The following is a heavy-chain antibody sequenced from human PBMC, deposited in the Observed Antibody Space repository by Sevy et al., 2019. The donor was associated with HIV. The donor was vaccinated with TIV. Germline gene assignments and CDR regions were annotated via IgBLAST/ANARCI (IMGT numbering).Heavy chain of an antibody. D-gene: IGHD2-21*02. V-gene: IGHV3-30*18. CDR2: MTYDGSNR. J-gene: IGHJ6*02. CDR1: GFTFSNYG. CDR3: AKDTASEEINYYYYGMDV. Sequence: GGSPRLSCAASGFTFSNYGMYWVRQAPGKGLEWLAVMTYDGSNRYYADSVKGRFTISRDNSKNTLYLQMNSLRTEDTAVYYCAKDTASEEINYYYYGMDVWGQGTTVTVSS.